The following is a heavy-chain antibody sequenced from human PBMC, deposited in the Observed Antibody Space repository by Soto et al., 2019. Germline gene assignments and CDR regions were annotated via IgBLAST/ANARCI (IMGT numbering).Heavy chain of an antibody. V-gene: IGHV3-74*01. Sequence: HPGESLKISCAASGFTFSSYWMHWVLQAPGKGLVWVSRINSDGSTISYADSVKGRFTISRDNAKNTLYLQMNNLSAEDTAVYYCARVGTGNWYFDLWGRGTLVTVSS. D-gene: IGHD1-1*01. CDR2: INSDGSTI. CDR1: GFTFSSYW. J-gene: IGHJ2*01. CDR3: ARVGTGNWYFDL.